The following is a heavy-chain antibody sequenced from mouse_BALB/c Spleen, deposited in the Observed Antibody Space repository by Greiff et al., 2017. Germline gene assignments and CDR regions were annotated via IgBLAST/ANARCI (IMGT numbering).Heavy chain of an antibody. Sequence: ESGPGLVAPSQSLSITCTVSGFSLTSYDISWIRQPPGKGLEWLGVIWTGGGTNYNSAFMSRLSISKDNSKSQVFLKMNSLQTDDTAIYYCVRVYYDYFDYWGQGTTLTVSS. J-gene: IGHJ2*01. CDR3: VRVYYDYFDY. V-gene: IGHV2-9-2*01. CDR2: IWTGGGT. CDR1: GFSLTSYD. D-gene: IGHD2-1*01.